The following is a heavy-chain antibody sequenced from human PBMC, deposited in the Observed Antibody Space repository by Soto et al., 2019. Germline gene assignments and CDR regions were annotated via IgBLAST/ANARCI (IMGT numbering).Heavy chain of an antibody. CDR3: VTGWSEY. J-gene: IGHJ4*02. Sequence: GGSLRLSCVDSEFTFSSSWMHWVRQGPGKGLVWVSRINSDGSYINYADSVKGRFTTSRDNAKNMLYLQMNSLRVEDTALYYCVTGWSEYWGQVTLVTVSS. D-gene: IGHD2-15*01. CDR1: EFTFSSSW. CDR2: INSDGSYI. V-gene: IGHV3-74*01.